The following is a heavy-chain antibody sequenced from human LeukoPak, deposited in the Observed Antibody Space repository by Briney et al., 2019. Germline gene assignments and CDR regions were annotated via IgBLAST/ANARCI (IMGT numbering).Heavy chain of an antibody. CDR1: GYTFTSYS. V-gene: IGHV1-18*01. D-gene: IGHD5-18*01. CDR3: ARDGPIDINDVDTAMPFDY. CDR2: ISAYNGNT. Sequence: ASVKVSCKASGYTFTSYSISWVRQAPGQGLEWMGWISAYNGNTNYAQKLQGRVTMTTDTSTSTAYMELRSLRSDDTAVYYCARDGPIDINDVDTAMPFDYWGQGTLVTVSS. J-gene: IGHJ4*02.